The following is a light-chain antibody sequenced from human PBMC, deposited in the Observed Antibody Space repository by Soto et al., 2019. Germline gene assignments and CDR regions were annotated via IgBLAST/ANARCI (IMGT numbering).Light chain of an antibody. CDR3: QQYGGSHGT. CDR1: QSVGSNY. CDR2: GAS. Sequence: EIVLTQSPGTLSLSLGERATVSCRASQSVGSNYLAWYQRKPGQAPRLLIYGASSRAAGIPDRFSGSGSGTDFTLTISRLEPEDFAVYFCQQYGGSHGTFGHGTKVEIK. J-gene: IGKJ1*01. V-gene: IGKV3-20*01.